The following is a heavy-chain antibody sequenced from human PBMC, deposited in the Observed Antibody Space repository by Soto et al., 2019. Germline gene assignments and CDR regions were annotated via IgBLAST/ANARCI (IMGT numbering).Heavy chain of an antibody. CDR2: ISTSNGYT. D-gene: IGHD3-10*01. J-gene: IGHJ6*02. V-gene: IGHV1-18*01. Sequence: QVQLVQSAGEVKEPGASLKVACKASGYSFSIYGISWVRQSHGHGSEWVGGISTSNGYTHYAQKFQGRVSMTTDTATNTANMEVGRRRSGDTACDVCARDRAVGRGEWASSGAYGMDVWGQGTPVTVSS. CDR3: ARDRAVGRGEWASSGAYGMDV. CDR1: GYSFSIYG.